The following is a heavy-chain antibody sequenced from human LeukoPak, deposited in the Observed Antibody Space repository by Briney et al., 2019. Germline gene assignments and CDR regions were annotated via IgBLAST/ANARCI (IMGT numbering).Heavy chain of an antibody. CDR3: ARGSSLRYFDWLLQAPDY. D-gene: IGHD3-9*01. J-gene: IGHJ4*02. Sequence: PSETLSLTCAVYGWSFSGYYWSWIRQPPVKGLFWNREINHSGSTNYNPSLKSRVTISVDTSKNQFSLKLSSVTAADKAVYYCARGSSLRYFDWLLQAPDYWGQGTLVTVSS. CDR1: GWSFSGYY. V-gene: IGHV4-34*01. CDR2: INHSGST.